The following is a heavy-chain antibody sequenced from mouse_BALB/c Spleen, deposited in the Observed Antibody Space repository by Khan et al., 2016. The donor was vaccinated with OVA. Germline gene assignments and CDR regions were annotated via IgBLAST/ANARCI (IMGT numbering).Heavy chain of an antibody. Sequence: EVQLQESGPGLVKPSQSLSLTCTVTGYSITSNYAWNWIRQFPGNKLEWMGYISYSGSTTYNPSLKSRISITRDTSKNQFFLQLKSVTTEDTATYYCARGNYYGYYFDYWGQGTSLTVPS. V-gene: IGHV3-2*02. CDR1: GYSITSNYA. D-gene: IGHD1-1*01. J-gene: IGHJ2*02. CDR3: ARGNYYGYYFDY. CDR2: ISYSGST.